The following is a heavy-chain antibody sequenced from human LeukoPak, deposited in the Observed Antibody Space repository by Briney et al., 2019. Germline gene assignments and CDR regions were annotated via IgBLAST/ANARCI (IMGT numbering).Heavy chain of an antibody. Sequence: SETLSLTCAVYGGYFSPYYWSWIRHPPGEGLEWIGEINDRGSTNYNPSLKTRVTISADTSKNQLSLKLSSVTAADTAVYYCARGGYYDFWSGYYRSYFDYWGQGALVTVSS. V-gene: IGHV4-34*01. CDR1: GGYFSPYY. J-gene: IGHJ4*02. CDR3: ARGGYYDFWSGYYRSYFDY. D-gene: IGHD3-3*01. CDR2: INDRGST.